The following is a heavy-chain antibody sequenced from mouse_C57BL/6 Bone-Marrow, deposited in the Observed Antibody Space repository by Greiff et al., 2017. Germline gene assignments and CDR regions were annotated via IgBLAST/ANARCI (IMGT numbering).Heavy chain of an antibody. J-gene: IGHJ4*01. V-gene: IGHV1-82*01. CDR2: IYPGDGDT. Sequence: VMLVESGPELVKPGASVKISCKASGYAFSSSWMNWVKQRPGKGLEWIGRIYPGDGDTNYNGKFKGKATLTADKSSSTAYMQLISLTSEDSAVYFCEREKSNWARDYWGQGTSVTVSS. CDR3: EREKSNWARDY. CDR1: GYAFSSSW. D-gene: IGHD4-1*01.